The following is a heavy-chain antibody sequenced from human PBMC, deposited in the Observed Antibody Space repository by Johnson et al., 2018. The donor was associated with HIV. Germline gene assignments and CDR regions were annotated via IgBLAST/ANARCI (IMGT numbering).Heavy chain of an antibody. CDR1: GFTFSSYG. CDR2: ISYDGSNQ. Sequence: QVQLVESGGGVVQPGRSLRLSCAASGFTFSSYGMHWVRQAPGKGLEWVAVISYDGSNQYYADSVKGRFTISRDNSKNTLYLQMNSLRAEDTAVYYCARATDQRLDAFDIWGQGTMVTVSS. CDR3: ARATDQRLDAFDI. V-gene: IGHV3-30*03. D-gene: IGHD6-25*01. J-gene: IGHJ3*02.